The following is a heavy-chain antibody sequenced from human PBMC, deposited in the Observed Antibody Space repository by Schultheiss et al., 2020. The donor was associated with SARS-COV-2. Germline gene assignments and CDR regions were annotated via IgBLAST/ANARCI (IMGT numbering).Heavy chain of an antibody. D-gene: IGHD1-20*01. CDR1: GFTFSSYA. CDR3: AKVAYNWKGTIDY. V-gene: IGHV3-23*01. Sequence: GGSLRLSCAASGFTFSSYAMSWVRQAPGKGLEWVSTIDGPTTNTHYADSVRGRFTISRDNSKNSLYLQMNSLRAEDTAVYYCAKVAYNWKGTIDYWGQGTLVTVAS. J-gene: IGHJ4*02. CDR2: IDGPTTNT.